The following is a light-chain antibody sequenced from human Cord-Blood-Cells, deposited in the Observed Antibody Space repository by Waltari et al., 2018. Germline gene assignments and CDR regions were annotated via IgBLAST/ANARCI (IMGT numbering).Light chain of an antibody. CDR3: CSYAGSVV. CDR1: SSDVGSYNL. Sequence: SGSPGQSITISCTGTSSDVGSYNLVSWYQQHPGKAPKLMIYEGSKRPSGVSNRFSGSKSGNTASLTISGLQAEDEADYYCCSYAGSVVFGGGTKLTVL. CDR2: EGS. V-gene: IGLV2-23*01. J-gene: IGLJ2*01.